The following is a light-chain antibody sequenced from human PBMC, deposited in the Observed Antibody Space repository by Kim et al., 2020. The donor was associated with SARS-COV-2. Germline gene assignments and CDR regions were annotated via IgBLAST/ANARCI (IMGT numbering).Light chain of an antibody. V-gene: IGKV1-27*01. Sequence: DIQMTQSPSSLSASVGDRVTITCRASQAISTFLAWYQHKPGKVPKLLIYGASTLQPGVPSRFSGSGSVTDFTLTINSLPPEDVATYYCQRDNDALRTYCQGTKVDIK. CDR2: GAS. CDR1: QAISTF. J-gene: IGKJ1*01. CDR3: QRDNDALRT.